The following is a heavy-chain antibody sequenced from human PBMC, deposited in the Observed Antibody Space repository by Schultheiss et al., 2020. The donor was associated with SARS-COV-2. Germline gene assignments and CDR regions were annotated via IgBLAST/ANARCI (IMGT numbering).Heavy chain of an antibody. CDR2: ISTYNGNT. CDR3: ARADYYDSSGYLFPFDY. CDR1: GYTFTSYD. Sequence: ASVKVSCKASGYTFTSYDISWVRQAPGQGLEWMGWISTYNGNTNYAQKLQGRVTMTTDTSTNTAYMELRSLRSDDTAVYYCARADYYDSSGYLFPFDYWGQGTLVTVSS. J-gene: IGHJ4*02. D-gene: IGHD3-22*01. V-gene: IGHV1-18*01.